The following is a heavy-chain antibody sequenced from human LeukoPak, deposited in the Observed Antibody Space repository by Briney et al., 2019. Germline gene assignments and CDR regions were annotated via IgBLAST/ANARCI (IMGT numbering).Heavy chain of an antibody. D-gene: IGHD5-24*01. V-gene: IGHV1-69*04. J-gene: IGHJ5*02. Sequence: SVKVSCKASGGTFSSYAISWVRQAPGQGLEWMGRIMPFLDITNYAQKFQGRVTITADKSTTTAYMELSSLRSEDTAVYYCARDRGGGESWFDPWGQGTLVTVSS. CDR2: IMPFLDIT. CDR1: GGTFSSYA. CDR3: ARDRGGGESWFDP.